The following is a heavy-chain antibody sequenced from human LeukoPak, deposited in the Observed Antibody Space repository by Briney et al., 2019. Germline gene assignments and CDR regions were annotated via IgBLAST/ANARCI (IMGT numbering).Heavy chain of an antibody. D-gene: IGHD3-3*01. Sequence: SETLSLTCAVYGGSFSGYYWSWIRQPPGKRLEWIGEINHSGSTNYNPSLKSRVTISVDTSKNQFSLKLSSVTAADTAVYYCARGIYDFWSGYYIPNSWFDPWGQGTLVTVSS. J-gene: IGHJ5*02. V-gene: IGHV4-34*01. CDR2: INHSGST. CDR1: GGSFSGYY. CDR3: ARGIYDFWSGYYIPNSWFDP.